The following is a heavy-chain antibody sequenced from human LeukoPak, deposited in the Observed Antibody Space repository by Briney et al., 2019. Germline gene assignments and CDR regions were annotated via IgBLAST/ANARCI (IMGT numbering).Heavy chain of an antibody. CDR3: AREGGAPYSPFDY. J-gene: IGHJ4*02. CDR2: IYYSGST. V-gene: IGHV4-59*01. D-gene: IGHD2-21*01. CDR1: GGSISSYY. Sequence: SETLSLTCTVSGGSISSYYWSWIRQPPGKGLEWIGYIYYSGSTNYNPSLKSRVTISVDTSKNQFSLKLSSVTAADTAVYYCAREGGAPYSPFDYWGQGTLVTVSS.